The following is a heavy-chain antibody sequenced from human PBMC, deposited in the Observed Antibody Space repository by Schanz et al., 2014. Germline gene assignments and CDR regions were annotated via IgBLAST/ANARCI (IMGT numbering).Heavy chain of an antibody. Sequence: EVQLVESGGGVVRPGGSLRLSCAASGFTFENYALTWVRQVPGKGLEWVSRINWSDGGSTGYADSVRGRFTISRDKSKNTVYLQMNSLRPGDTAVYYCARESSNDIVLVPGAVFDHGGQGILVTVSS. CDR2: INWSDGGST. D-gene: IGHD2-2*01. J-gene: IGHJ4*02. CDR1: GFTFENYA. CDR3: ARESSNDIVLVPGAVFDH. V-gene: IGHV3-20*04.